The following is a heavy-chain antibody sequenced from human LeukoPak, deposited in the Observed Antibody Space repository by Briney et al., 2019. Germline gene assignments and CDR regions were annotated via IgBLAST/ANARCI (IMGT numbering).Heavy chain of an antibody. CDR2: ISWNSGSI. J-gene: IGHJ4*02. V-gene: IGHV3-9*01. D-gene: IGHD3/OR15-3a*01. CDR3: ASGRHDFLL. CDR1: GFTFDDYA. Sequence: PGGSLRLSCAASGFTFDDYAMHWVRQAPGKGLEWVSGISWNSGSIGYADSVKGRFTISRDNAKNSLYLQMTSLRVEDTAVYFCASGRHDFLLWGQGTLVTVSS.